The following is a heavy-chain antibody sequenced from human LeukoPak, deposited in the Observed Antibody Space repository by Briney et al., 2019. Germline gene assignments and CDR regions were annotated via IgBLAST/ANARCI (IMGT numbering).Heavy chain of an antibody. V-gene: IGHV3-21*01. CDR3: ARGREERILRRGDAFDI. CDR2: ISSTSTYI. CDR1: GFTFSSYN. Sequence: PGGSLRLSCAASGFTFSSYNMNWVRQAPGKGLEWVSSISSTSTYIYYADSVKGRFTVSRDNAKNSLYLQMNSLRADDTAVYYCARGREERILRRGDAFDIWGQGTLVTVSS. J-gene: IGHJ3*02. D-gene: IGHD3-3*01.